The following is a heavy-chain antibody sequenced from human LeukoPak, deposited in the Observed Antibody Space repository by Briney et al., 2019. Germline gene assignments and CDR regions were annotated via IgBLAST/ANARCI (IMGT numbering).Heavy chain of an antibody. CDR2: ISSSSSYT. CDR1: GFTFSNYA. CDR3: ARDATMVRGVDY. Sequence: GGSLRLSCAASGFTFSNYAMSWVRQAPGKGLEWVSYISSSSSYTNYADSVKGRFTISRDNAKNSLYLQMNSLRAEDTAVYYCARDATMVRGVDYWGQGTLVTVSS. V-gene: IGHV3-11*06. D-gene: IGHD3-10*01. J-gene: IGHJ4*02.